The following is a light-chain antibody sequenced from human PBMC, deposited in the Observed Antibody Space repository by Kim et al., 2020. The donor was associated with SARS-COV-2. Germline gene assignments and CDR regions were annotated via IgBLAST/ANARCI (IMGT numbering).Light chain of an antibody. V-gene: IGLV10-54*01. CDR3: SAWDSSLSAWV. CDR2: RNN. J-gene: IGLJ3*02. Sequence: QTATFTCTGDTDNVGYDGAAVLQQRPGHPPTLLSHRNNNRPSGISDRLSASRSGNTASLTITGLQPEDEADYYCSAWDSSLSAWVFGGGTQLTVL. CDR1: TDNVGYDG.